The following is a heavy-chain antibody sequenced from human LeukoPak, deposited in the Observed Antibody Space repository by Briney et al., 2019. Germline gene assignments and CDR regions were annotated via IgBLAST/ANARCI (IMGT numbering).Heavy chain of an antibody. CDR2: ISYDGSNK. J-gene: IGHJ6*02. CDR1: GFTFSSYG. V-gene: IGHV3-30*18. D-gene: IGHD3-10*01. Sequence: GGSLRLSCAASGFTFSSYGMHWVRQAPGKGLEWVAVISYDGSNKYYADSVKGRFTISRDNSKNTLYLQMNSLRAEDTAVYYCAKVASPFYWGVEGHYYYYYGMDVWGQGTTVTVSS. CDR3: AKVASPFYWGVEGHYYYYYGMDV.